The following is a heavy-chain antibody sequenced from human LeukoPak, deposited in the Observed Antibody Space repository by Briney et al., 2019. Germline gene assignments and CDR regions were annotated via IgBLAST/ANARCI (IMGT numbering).Heavy chain of an antibody. CDR3: ASQGGYAIDY. D-gene: IGHD5-12*01. J-gene: IGHJ4*02. V-gene: IGHV3-74*01. CDR2: INSDGSTK. Sequence: SGGSLRLSCAASGXTFSTYWMHWVRQPPGKGLVWVSRINSDGSTKTYADSVKCRFTISRDNAKNTVYLQMNSLRAEDTAVYYCASQGGYAIDYWGQGTLVTVSS. CDR1: GXTFSTYW.